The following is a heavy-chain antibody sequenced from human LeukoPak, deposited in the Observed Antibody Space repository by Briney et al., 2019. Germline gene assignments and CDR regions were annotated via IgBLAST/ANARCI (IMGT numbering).Heavy chain of an antibody. D-gene: IGHD5-18*01. J-gene: IGHJ4*02. V-gene: IGHV4-59*12. CDR2: VHYSEST. CDR3: ARGRGYSYGEYYFDY. Sequence: SETLSLTCTVSGVSITSYYWSWVRQPPGKGLEWIGYVHYSESTKYNPSLKNRVTISLDTSKNQFSLKLSSVTAADTAVYYCARGRGYSYGEYYFDYWGQGTLVTVSS. CDR1: GVSITSYY.